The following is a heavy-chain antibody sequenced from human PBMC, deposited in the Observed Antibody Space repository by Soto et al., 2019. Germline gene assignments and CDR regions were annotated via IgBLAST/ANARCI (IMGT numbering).Heavy chain of an antibody. CDR1: VFTFVDYA. V-gene: IGHV3-49*03. J-gene: IGHJ5*02. CDR2: IRSKAYGGTT. D-gene: IGHD3-10*01. CDR3: TRVYYGSGSCGP. Sequence: GWSLRLSCTSSVFTFVDYAMSWFRQAPGKGLEWVGFIRSKAYGGTTEYAASVKGRFTISRDDSKSIAYLQMNSLKTEDTAVYYCTRVYYGSGSCGPWGQGTLVTVSS.